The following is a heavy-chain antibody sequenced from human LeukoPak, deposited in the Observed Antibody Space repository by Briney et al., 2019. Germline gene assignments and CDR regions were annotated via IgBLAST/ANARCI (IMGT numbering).Heavy chain of an antibody. CDR2: ISSSASTI. CDR1: GFAFSTYE. D-gene: IGHD2-21*02. J-gene: IGHJ6*02. Sequence: GGSLRLSCAASGFAFSTYEMNWVRQAPGKGLEWVSYISSSASTIYYADSVKGRFTISRDNSKNTLYLQMNSLRAEDTAVYYCARDREYCGGDCFVPQNYYYGMDVWGQGTTVTVSS. V-gene: IGHV3-48*01. CDR3: ARDREYCGGDCFVPQNYYYGMDV.